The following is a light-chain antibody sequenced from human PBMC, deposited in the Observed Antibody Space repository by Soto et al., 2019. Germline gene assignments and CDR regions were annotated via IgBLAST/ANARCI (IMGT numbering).Light chain of an antibody. Sequence: EIVLTQSPGTLSLSPGERATLSCRASQSVSSSYLAWYQQKPGQAPRLLIYGASSRATGIQDRFSGSGSGTDFTLTISRLEPEAFAVYYCQQYGSSPLTFGGGTKVEIK. CDR1: QSVSSSY. V-gene: IGKV3-20*01. CDR2: GAS. CDR3: QQYGSSPLT. J-gene: IGKJ4*01.